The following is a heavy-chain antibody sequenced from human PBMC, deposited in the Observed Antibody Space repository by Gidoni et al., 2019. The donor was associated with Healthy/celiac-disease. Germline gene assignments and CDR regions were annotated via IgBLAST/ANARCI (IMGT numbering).Heavy chain of an antibody. V-gene: IGHV3-33*01. CDR1: GFPFSSYG. Sequence: QVQLVESGGGVVQPGRSLRLSCSASGFPFSSYGMHWVRQAPGKGLEWVAVIWYDGSNKYYADSVKGRFTISRDNSKNTLYLQMNSLRAEDTAVYYCARDYGSGSSYPDYWGQGTLVTVSS. CDR2: IWYDGSNK. D-gene: IGHD3-10*01. J-gene: IGHJ4*02. CDR3: ARDYGSGSSYPDY.